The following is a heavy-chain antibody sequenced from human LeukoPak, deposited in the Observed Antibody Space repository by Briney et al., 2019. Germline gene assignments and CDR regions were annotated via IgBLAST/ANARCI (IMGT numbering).Heavy chain of an antibody. CDR1: GFTFGDYA. CDR3: TRVTLGTMVRGVIINGGNYFDY. Sequence: GGSLRLSCTASGFTFGDYAMSWVRQAPGKGLEWVGFIRSKAYGGTTEYAASVKGRFTISRDDSKSIAYLQMNSLKTEDTAVYYCTRVTLGTMVRGVIINGGNYFDYWGQGTLVTVSS. V-gene: IGHV3-49*04. CDR2: IRSKAYGGTT. D-gene: IGHD3-10*01. J-gene: IGHJ4*02.